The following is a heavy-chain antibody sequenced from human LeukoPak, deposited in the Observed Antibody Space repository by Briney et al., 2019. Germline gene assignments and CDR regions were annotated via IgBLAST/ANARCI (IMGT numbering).Heavy chain of an antibody. D-gene: IGHD1-26*01. CDR1: GYSFTSYW. CDR2: IYPGDSDT. J-gene: IGHJ4*02. Sequence: GESLRISCKGSGYSFTSYWIGWVRQMPGKGLEWMGIIYPGDSDTRYSPSFQGQVTISADKSISTAYLQWRSLKASDTAMYFCARSVGPTSGHIDYWGQGTLVTVSS. V-gene: IGHV5-51*01. CDR3: ARSVGPTSGHIDY.